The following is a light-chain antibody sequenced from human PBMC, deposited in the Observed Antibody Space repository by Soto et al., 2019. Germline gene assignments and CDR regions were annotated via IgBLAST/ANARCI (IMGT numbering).Light chain of an antibody. V-gene: IGLV2-14*01. CDR2: DVS. CDR1: SSDVGGYNY. Sequence: QSVLTQPASVSGSPGQSITISCTGTSSDVGGYNYVSWYQQHPGKATKLMIYDVSTRPSGVSNRFSGSKSGNTASLTIPGLHAEDEAGYYCSSYSRSSTLWVFGTGIKVTVL. CDR3: SSYSRSSTLWV. J-gene: IGLJ1*01.